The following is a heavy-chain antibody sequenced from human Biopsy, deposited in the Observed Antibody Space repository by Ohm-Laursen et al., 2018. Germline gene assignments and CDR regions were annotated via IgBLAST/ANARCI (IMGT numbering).Heavy chain of an antibody. V-gene: IGHV1-24*01. CDR1: GYTLTDLS. CDR2: FAPENGKT. Sequence: SVKVSCKVSGYTLTDLSMHWVRQAPGKGLEWMGGFAPENGKTIYAQKFQGRITMTEDTSTDTAYMELSNLRSEDTAVYYCAGDINNWNVNYWGQGTLVIVSS. D-gene: IGHD1-20*01. CDR3: AGDINNWNVNY. J-gene: IGHJ4*02.